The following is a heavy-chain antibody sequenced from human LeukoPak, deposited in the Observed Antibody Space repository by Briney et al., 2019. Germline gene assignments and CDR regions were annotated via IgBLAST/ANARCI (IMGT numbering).Heavy chain of an antibody. V-gene: IGHV4-4*07. D-gene: IGHD3-22*01. J-gene: IGHJ4*02. Sequence: SETLSLTCTVSGGSIRSYYWSWIRQPAGKGLEWIGRIYTSGSTNYNPSLKSRVTMSVDTSKNQSSLKLSSVTAADTAVYYCARSNYFYDSSGPFDYWGQGTLVTVSS. CDR2: IYTSGST. CDR1: GGSIRSYY. CDR3: ARSNYFYDSSGPFDY.